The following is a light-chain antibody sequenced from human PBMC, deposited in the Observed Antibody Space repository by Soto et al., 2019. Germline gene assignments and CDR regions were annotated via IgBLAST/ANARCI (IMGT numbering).Light chain of an antibody. J-gene: IGLJ2*01. V-gene: IGLV2-8*01. CDR3: SSYGGNHNLL. Sequence: QSALTQPPSAPGSPGQSVTISCTGTSSDVGGYNSVSWYQQYPGKAPKLMIYEDTKRPSGVPDRFSGSKSGNTASLTVSGLQAEDEADYYCSSYGGNHNLLFDGGTKVTVL. CDR2: EDT. CDR1: SSDVGGYNS.